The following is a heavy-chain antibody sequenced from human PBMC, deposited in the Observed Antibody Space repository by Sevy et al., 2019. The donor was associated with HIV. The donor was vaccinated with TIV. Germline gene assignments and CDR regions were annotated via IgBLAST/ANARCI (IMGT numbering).Heavy chain of an antibody. V-gene: IGHV4-59*01. J-gene: IGHJ5*02. CDR1: GGSISSYY. CDR3: ARTLGITGRNWFHP. D-gene: IGHD1-20*01. CDR2: IYYSGST. Sequence: SETLSLTCTVSGGSISSYYWSWIRQPPGKGLEWIGYIYYSGSTNYNPSLKSRVTISVDTSKNQFSLKLSSVTAADTAVYYCARTLGITGRNWFHPWGQGTLVTVSS.